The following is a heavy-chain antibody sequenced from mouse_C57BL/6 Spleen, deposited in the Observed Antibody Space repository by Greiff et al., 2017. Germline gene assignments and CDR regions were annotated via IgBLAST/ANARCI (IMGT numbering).Heavy chain of an antibody. CDR3: ARDAYYSNSYYYAMDY. D-gene: IGHD2-5*01. V-gene: IGHV1-52*01. Sequence: QVQLQQPGAELVRPGSSVKLSCKASGYTFTSYWMHWVKQRPIQGLEWIGNIDPSDSETHYNQKFKDKATLTVDKSSSTAYMQLSSLTSEDSAVYYCARDAYYSNSYYYAMDYWGQGTSGTVSS. CDR2: IDPSDSET. CDR1: GYTFTSYW. J-gene: IGHJ4*01.